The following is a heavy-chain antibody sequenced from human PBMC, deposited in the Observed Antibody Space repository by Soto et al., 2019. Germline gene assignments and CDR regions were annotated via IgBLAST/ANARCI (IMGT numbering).Heavy chain of an antibody. CDR2: ISAYNGNT. CDR1: VYTYTAYV. CDR3: ARDKGSKAWYHVFDF. V-gene: IGHV1-18*01. Sequence: PVNGSCKSSVYTYTAYVIAWLRQDPGQGLEWLGWISAYNGNTNYAQKFQGRVTMTTETSTNTAYMEVRSLRSDDTAVYYCARDKGSKAWYHVFDFWGQGTLVTVSS. D-gene: IGHD1-26*01. J-gene: IGHJ4*02.